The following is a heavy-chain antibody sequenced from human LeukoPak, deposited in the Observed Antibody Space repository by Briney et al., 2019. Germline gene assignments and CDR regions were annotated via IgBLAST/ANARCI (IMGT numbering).Heavy chain of an antibody. J-gene: IGHJ3*02. V-gene: IGHV3-20*04. Sequence: GGSLRLSCAASGFTFDDYGMSWVRQAPGKGLEWVSGINWNGGSTGYADSVKGRFTISRDNAKNSLYLQMNSLRAEDTALYYCARVWESGGTTVVPDAFDIWGQGTTVTVSS. CDR1: GFTFDDYG. CDR3: ARVWESGGTTVVPDAFDI. D-gene: IGHD4-23*01. CDR2: INWNGGST.